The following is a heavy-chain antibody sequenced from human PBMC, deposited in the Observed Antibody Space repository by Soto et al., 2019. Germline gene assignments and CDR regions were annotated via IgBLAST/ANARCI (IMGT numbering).Heavy chain of an antibody. CDR2: IVVGSGNT. D-gene: IGHD2-2*03. Sequence: GASVKVSCKASGFTFTSSAVQWVRQARGQRLEWIGWIVVGSGNTNYAQKFQERVTITRDMSTSTAYMELSSLRSEDTAVYYCAAERIGYCSSTSCYEASGWTRGEFDYWGQGTLVTSPQ. CDR1: GFTFTSSA. CDR3: AAERIGYCSSTSCYEASGWTRGEFDY. J-gene: IGHJ4*02. V-gene: IGHV1-58*01.